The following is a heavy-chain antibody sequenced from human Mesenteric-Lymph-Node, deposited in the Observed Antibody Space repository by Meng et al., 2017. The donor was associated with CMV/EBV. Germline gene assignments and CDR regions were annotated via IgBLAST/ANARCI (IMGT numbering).Heavy chain of an antibody. D-gene: IGHD2-2*01. CDR2: ISYDGSNK. CDR3: AKDRAPAAVGGHYGMDV. V-gene: IGHV3-30-3*02. Sequence: GESLKISCAASGFTFSSYAMHWVRQAPGKGLEWVAVISYDGSNKYYADSVKGRFTISRDNSKNTLYLQMNSLRAEDTAVYYCAKDRAPAAVGGHYGMDVWGQGTTVTVPS. J-gene: IGHJ6*02. CDR1: GFTFSSYA.